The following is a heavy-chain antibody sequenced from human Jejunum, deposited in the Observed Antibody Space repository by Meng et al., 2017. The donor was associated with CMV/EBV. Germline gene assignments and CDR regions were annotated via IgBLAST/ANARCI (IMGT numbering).Heavy chain of an antibody. CDR1: GASISDSSYY. J-gene: IGHJ4*02. CDR2: VYYSGST. V-gene: IGHV4-39*07. D-gene: IGHD3-10*01. CDR3: ARDPTPDGSDY. Sequence: LQLEESGPGLVKPSETLSLTCIMSGASISDSSYYWGWIRQPPGKGLEWIGSVYYSGSTYYNPSLESRVTISVDTSKNQFSLKLTSVTAADTATYYCARDPTPDGSDYWGRGTLVTVSS.